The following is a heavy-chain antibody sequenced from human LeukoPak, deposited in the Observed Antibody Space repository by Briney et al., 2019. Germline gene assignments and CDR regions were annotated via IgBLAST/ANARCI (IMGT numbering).Heavy chain of an antibody. CDR1: GYTFTSYY. CDR2: INPTGGST. Sequence: ASVKVSCKASGYTFTSYYMHWVRQAPGQGLEWMGLINPTGGSTGYAQKFQGRVTISRNTSMSTAYMELGSLRSEDTAVYYCARGKGYCSGSNCYSAYYYYYMDVWGKGTTVTVSS. D-gene: IGHD2-15*01. V-gene: IGHV1-46*01. CDR3: ARGKGYCSGSNCYSAYYYYYMDV. J-gene: IGHJ6*03.